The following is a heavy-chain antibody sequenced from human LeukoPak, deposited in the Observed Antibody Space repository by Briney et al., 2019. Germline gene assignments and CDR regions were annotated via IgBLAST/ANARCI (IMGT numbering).Heavy chain of an antibody. CDR1: GGSINSYY. CDR2: IFYSGTT. CDR3: ARSVVPAANRDAFNL. V-gene: IGHV4-59*01. D-gene: IGHD2-2*01. J-gene: IGHJ3*01. Sequence: SETLSFTCTVSGGSINSYYWSWIRQPPGKGLGWIGYIFYSGTTNYNPSLESRVTISVDTSKNQLSLKMSSVTAADTAVYYCARSVVPAANRDAFNLWGQGTMVTVSS.